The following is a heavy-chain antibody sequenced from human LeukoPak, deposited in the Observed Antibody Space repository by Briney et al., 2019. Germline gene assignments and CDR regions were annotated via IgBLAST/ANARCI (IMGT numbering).Heavy chain of an antibody. D-gene: IGHD3-22*01. CDR2: IYYSGST. Sequence: PSETLSLTCTVSGGSISSGDYYWSWIRQPPGKGLEWIVYIYYSGSTYYNPSLKSRVTISVDTSKNQFSLKLSSVPAADTAVYYCARDLYYYDSSGYRYYYYGMDVWGQGTTVTVSS. V-gene: IGHV4-30-4*01. CDR1: GGSISSGDYY. CDR3: ARDLYYYDSSGYRYYYYGMDV. J-gene: IGHJ6*02.